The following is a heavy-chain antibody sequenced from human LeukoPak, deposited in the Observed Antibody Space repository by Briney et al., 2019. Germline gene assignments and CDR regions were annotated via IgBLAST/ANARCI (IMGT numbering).Heavy chain of an antibody. V-gene: IGHV3-7*01. J-gene: IGHJ4*02. D-gene: IGHD6-13*01. CDR2: IKQDGSEK. CDR1: GFTFSSYW. CDR3: ARDEMEEDKRVAAGVPVYY. Sequence: GGSLRLSCAASGFTFSSYWMSWVRQAPGKGLEWVANIKQDGSEKYYVDSVKGRFTISRDNAKNSLYLQMNSLRAEDTAVYYCARDEMEEDKRVAAGVPVYYWGQGTLVTVS.